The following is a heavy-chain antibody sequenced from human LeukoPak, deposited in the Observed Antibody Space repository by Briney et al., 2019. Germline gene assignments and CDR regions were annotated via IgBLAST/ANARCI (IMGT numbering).Heavy chain of an antibody. CDR2: IHYSGST. Sequence: SETLSLTCTVSGGSISGYYWGWVRQPPGKGLEWIGYIHYSGSTNYNPSLKSRVTMSVDTSKNQFSLKLSSVTAADTAVYYCARGRYCSADICSGGDAFDIWGQGTMVSVSS. CDR1: GGSISGYY. J-gene: IGHJ3*02. V-gene: IGHV4-59*12. D-gene: IGHD2-15*01. CDR3: ARGRYCSADICSGGDAFDI.